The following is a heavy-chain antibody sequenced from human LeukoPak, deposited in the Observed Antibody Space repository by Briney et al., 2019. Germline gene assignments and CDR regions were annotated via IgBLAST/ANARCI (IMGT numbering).Heavy chain of an antibody. CDR1: GFTFSSYA. V-gene: IGHV3-30*04. D-gene: IGHD3-10*01. CDR3: ARDRYYYGSGSYCPDY. CDR2: ISYDGSNK. Sequence: GGSLRLSCAASGFTFSSYAMHWVRQAPGKRLEWVAVISYDGSNKYYADSVKGRFTISRDNSKNTLYLQMNSLRAEDTAVYYCARDRYYYGSGSYCPDYWGQGALVTVSS. J-gene: IGHJ4*02.